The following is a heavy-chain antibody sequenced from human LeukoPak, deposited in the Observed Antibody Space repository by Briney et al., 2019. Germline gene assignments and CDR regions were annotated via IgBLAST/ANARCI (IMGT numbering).Heavy chain of an antibody. CDR3: ARDRYCSSTSCYEEYYYYGMDV. CDR1: GFTFSSYS. CDR2: ISSSSSTI. Sequence: GSLRLSCAASGFTFSSYSMNWVRQAPGKGLEWVSYISSSSSTIYYADSVKGRFTISRDNAKNSLYLQMNSLRDEDTAVYYCARDRYCSSTSCYEEYYYYGMDVWGQGTTVTVSS. D-gene: IGHD2-2*01. V-gene: IGHV3-48*02. J-gene: IGHJ6*02.